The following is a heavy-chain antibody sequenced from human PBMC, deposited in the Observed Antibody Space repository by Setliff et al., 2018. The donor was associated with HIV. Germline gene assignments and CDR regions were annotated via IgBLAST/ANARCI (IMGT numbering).Heavy chain of an antibody. Sequence: GSLRLSCAASGFTFSTYWMNWVRQAPGKGLVWVARINADGSSTSYADSVKGRFTISRDNSKNTLYLQMNSLRAEDTAVYYCARSVIGYYYYGMDVWGQGTLVTVSS. D-gene: IGHD3-10*01. CDR3: ARSVIGYYYYGMDV. J-gene: IGHJ6*02. V-gene: IGHV3-74*01. CDR2: INADGSST. CDR1: GFTFSTYW.